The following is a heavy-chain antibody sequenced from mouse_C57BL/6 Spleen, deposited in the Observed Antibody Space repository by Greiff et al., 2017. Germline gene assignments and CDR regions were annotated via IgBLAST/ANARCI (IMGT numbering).Heavy chain of an antibody. D-gene: IGHD3-2*02. J-gene: IGHJ4*01. CDR2: IDPSDSET. CDR3: ARGDSSGFAMDY. Sequence: QVQLKQPGAELVRPGSSVKLSCKASGYTFTSYWMHWVKQRPIQGLEWIGNIDPSDSETHYNQKFKDKATLAVDKSSRTAYMQLSSLTSEDSAVYYCARGDSSGFAMDYWGQGTSVTVSS. CDR1: GYTFTSYW. V-gene: IGHV1-52*01.